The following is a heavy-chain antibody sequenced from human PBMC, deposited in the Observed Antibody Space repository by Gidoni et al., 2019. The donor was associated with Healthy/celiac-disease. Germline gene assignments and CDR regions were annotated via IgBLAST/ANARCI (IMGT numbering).Heavy chain of an antibody. CDR1: GGSISSSSYY. J-gene: IGHJ4*02. Sequence: QLQLQESGPGLVKPSETRSLTCTVSGGSISSSSYYWGWIRQPPGKGLEWIGSIYYSGSTYYHPSLKSRVTISVDTSKNQFSLKLSSVTAADTAVYYCARQGYYSSGYYFDYWGQGTLVTVSS. V-gene: IGHV4-39*01. CDR3: ARQGYYSSGYYFDY. CDR2: IYYSGST. D-gene: IGHD3-22*01.